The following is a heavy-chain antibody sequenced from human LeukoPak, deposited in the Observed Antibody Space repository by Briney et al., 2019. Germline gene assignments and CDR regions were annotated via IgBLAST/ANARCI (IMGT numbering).Heavy chain of an antibody. J-gene: IGHJ4*02. CDR3: ARVVGGYYGSGSYSGGENDY. CDR2: ISAYNGNT. Sequence: ASVKVSCKASGYTFTSYGISWVRQAPGQGLEWMGWISAYNGNTNYAQKLQGRVTMTTDTSTSTAYMELRSLRPDDTAVYYCARVVGGYYGSGSYSGGENDYWGQGTLVTVSS. CDR1: GYTFTSYG. V-gene: IGHV1-18*01. D-gene: IGHD3-10*01.